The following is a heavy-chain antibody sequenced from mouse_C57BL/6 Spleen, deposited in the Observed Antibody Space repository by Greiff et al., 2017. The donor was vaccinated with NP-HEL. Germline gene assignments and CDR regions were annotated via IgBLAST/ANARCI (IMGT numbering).Heavy chain of an antibody. CDR1: GYTFTSYW. Sequence: QVQLQQPGAELVKPGASVKLSCKASGYTFTSYWMHWVKQRPGQGLEWIGMIHPNSGSTNYNEKFKSKATLTVDKSSSTAYMQLSSLTSEDSAVYVCALDSSGYRLFAYWGQGTLVTVSA. CDR3: ALDSSGYRLFAY. D-gene: IGHD3-2*02. CDR2: IHPNSGST. J-gene: IGHJ3*01. V-gene: IGHV1-64*01.